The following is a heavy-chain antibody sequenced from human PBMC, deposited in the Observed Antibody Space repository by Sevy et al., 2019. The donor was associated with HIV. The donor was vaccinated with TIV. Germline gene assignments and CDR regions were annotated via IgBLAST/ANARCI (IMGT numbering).Heavy chain of an antibody. D-gene: IGHD6-13*01. CDR3: ARDRIAAAKGYNWFDP. V-gene: IGHV3-74*01. J-gene: IGHJ5*02. Sequence: GESLKISCVASGFTFSSYWMHWVRQAPGKGLVWVSRINSDGSSTSYADSVKGRFTISRDNAKNTLYLQMNSLRAEDTAVYYCARDRIAAAKGYNWFDPWGQGTLVTVSS. CDR2: INSDGSST. CDR1: GFTFSSYW.